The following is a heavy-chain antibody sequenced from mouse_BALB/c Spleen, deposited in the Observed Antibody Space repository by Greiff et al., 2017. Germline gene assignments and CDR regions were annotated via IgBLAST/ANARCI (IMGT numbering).Heavy chain of an antibody. V-gene: IGHV7-3*02. CDR3: ARDSGYDLFAY. CDR2: IRNKANGYTT. CDR1: GFTFTDYY. J-gene: IGHJ3*01. Sequence: EVKVVESGGGLVQPGGSLRLSCATSGFTFTDYYMSWVRQPPGKALEWLGFIRNKANGYTTEYSASVKGRFTISRDNSQSILYLQMNTLRAEDSATYYCARDSGYDLFAYWGQGTLVTVSA. D-gene: IGHD2-2*01.